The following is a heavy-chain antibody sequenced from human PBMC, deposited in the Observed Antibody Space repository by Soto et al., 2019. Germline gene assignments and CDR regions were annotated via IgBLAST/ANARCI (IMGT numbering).Heavy chain of an antibody. CDR1: GFSFGAYG. D-gene: IGHD3-3*01. Sequence: QVQLVESGGGAAQPGTSLTLSCAASGFSFGAYGMHWVRQAPGKGLEWVAVVSADGNRQLYADSVRGRFTISRDNSKNTLLVQMNSLRSDDTAMYYCAKVSVGYVDPNLGVAEAYWGQGARVTVSS. J-gene: IGHJ4*02. CDR2: VSADGNRQ. V-gene: IGHV3-30*18. CDR3: AKVSVGYVDPNLGVAEAY.